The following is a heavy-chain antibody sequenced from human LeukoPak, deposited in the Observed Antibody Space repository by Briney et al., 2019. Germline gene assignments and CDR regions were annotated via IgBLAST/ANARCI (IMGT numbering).Heavy chain of an antibody. Sequence: GGSLRLSCAASGFTFSTYAMHWVRQAPGKGLEYVSAISGNGGSTFYVDSVKGRSTISRDNSKNTLYLQMGSLRGEDMAVYYCARASLSSRGYCYYMDVWGKGTTVTVSS. V-gene: IGHV3-64*02. D-gene: IGHD3-10*01. J-gene: IGHJ6*03. CDR3: ARASLSSRGYCYYMDV. CDR2: ISGNGGST. CDR1: GFTFSTYA.